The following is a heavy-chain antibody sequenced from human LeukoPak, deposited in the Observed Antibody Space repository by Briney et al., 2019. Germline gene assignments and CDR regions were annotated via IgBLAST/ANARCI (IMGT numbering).Heavy chain of an antibody. J-gene: IGHJ4*02. D-gene: IGHD5-18*01. Sequence: ASVKVSCKASGYTFTSYYMHWVRQAPGQGLEWMGGIIPIFGTANYAQKFQGRVTITADESTSTAYMELSSLRSEDTAVYYCAREIQLWGESYFDYWGQGTLVTVSS. CDR3: AREIQLWGESYFDY. CDR2: IIPIFGTA. CDR1: GYTFTSYY. V-gene: IGHV1-69*13.